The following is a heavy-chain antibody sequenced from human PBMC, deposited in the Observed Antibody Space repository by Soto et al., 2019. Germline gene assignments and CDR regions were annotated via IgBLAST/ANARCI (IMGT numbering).Heavy chain of an antibody. CDR2: MNPNSGNT. CDR3: ARGDSWDYYYYYYMDV. Sequence: ASVKVSCKASGYTFTTHYMHWVRQAPGQGLEWMGWMNPNSGNTGYAQKFQGRVTMTRNTSISTAYMELSSLRSEDTAVYYCARGDSWDYYYYYYMDVWGKGTTVTVSS. D-gene: IGHD2-15*01. CDR1: GYTFTTHY. V-gene: IGHV1-8*02. J-gene: IGHJ6*03.